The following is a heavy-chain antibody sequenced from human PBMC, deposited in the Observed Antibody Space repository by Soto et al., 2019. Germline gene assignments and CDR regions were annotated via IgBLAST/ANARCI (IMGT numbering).Heavy chain of an antibody. CDR3: ARDPYYYDSSGYYRVGYFQH. CDR2: IIPIFGTA. J-gene: IGHJ1*01. Sequence: ASVKVSCKASGGTFSSYAISWVRQAPGQGLEWMGGIIPIFGTANYAQKFQGRVTITADESTSTAYMELSSLRSEDTAVYYCARDPYYYDSSGYYRVGYFQHWGQGTLVTVSS. V-gene: IGHV1-69*13. CDR1: GGTFSSYA. D-gene: IGHD3-22*01.